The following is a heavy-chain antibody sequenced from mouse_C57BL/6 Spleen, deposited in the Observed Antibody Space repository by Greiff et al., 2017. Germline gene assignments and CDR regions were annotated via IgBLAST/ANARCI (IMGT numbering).Heavy chain of an antibody. J-gene: IGHJ3*01. CDR1: GFNIKNTY. D-gene: IGHD2-2*01. CDR3: ARSGGYGAWFAD. V-gene: IGHV14-3*01. Sequence: VHVKQSVAELVRPGASVKLSCTASGFNIKNTYMHWVKQRPEQGLEWIGRIDPANGNTKYAPQFQGKATITADTSSNTAYLQLSSLTSEDTAIYYCARSGGYGAWFADWGQGTLVTVSA. CDR2: IDPANGNT.